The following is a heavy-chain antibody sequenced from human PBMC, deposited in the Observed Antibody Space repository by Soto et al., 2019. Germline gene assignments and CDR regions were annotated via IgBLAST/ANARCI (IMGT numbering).Heavy chain of an antibody. CDR3: TRDTYCSSTSCPSFDY. CDR2: IRSKAYGGTT. D-gene: IGHD2-2*01. CDR1: GFTFGDYA. V-gene: IGHV3-49*03. Sequence: GGSLRLSCTASGFTFGDYAMSWFRQAPGKGLEWVGFIRSKAYGGTTEYAASVKGRFTISRDDSKSIAYLQMNSLKTEDTAVYYCTRDTYCSSTSCPSFDYCGQGTLVTVSS. J-gene: IGHJ4*02.